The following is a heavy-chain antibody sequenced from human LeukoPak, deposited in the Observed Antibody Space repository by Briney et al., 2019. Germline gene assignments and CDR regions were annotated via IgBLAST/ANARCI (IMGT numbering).Heavy chain of an antibody. CDR2: ISGSGGST. V-gene: IGHV3-23*01. CDR1: GFTFSSYG. Sequence: PGGTLRLSCAASGFTFSSYGMSWVRQAPGKGLEWVSAISGSGGSTYYADSVKGRFTISRDNSKNTLYLQMNSLRAEDTAVYYCAKDTVAAAGDYYFDYWGQGTLVTVSS. CDR3: AKDTVAAAGDYYFDY. D-gene: IGHD6-13*01. J-gene: IGHJ4*02.